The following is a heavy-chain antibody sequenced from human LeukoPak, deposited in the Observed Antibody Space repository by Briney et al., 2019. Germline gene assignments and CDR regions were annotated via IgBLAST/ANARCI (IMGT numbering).Heavy chain of an antibody. J-gene: IGHJ4*02. CDR1: GGSTSSSSFY. CDR3: ARLRAYYYDSSGYYNFDF. D-gene: IGHD3-22*01. CDR2: ISYSGRT. Sequence: PSQTLSLTCTVSGGSTSSSSFYWGWIRQPPGKGLECIGRISYSGRTYYNPSLQSRVTISVDTSKNQFSLRLSSVTAADTAVYYCARLRAYYYDSSGYYNFDFWGQGTLVTVSS. V-gene: IGHV4-39*01.